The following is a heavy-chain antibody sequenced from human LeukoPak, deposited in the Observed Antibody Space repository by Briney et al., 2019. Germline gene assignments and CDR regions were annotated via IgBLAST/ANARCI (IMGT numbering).Heavy chain of an antibody. V-gene: IGHV1-8*01. CDR2: MNPNSGNT. CDR3: ARGRIGDCSGGSCYPPNY. CDR1: GYTFTSYD. Sequence: GASVTVSCKASGYTFTSYDINWVRQATGQGLGWMGWMNPNSGNTGDAQKFQGRVTMTRNTSISTAYMELSSLRSEDTAVYYCARGRIGDCSGGSCYPPNYWGQGTLVTVAS. D-gene: IGHD2-15*01. J-gene: IGHJ4*02.